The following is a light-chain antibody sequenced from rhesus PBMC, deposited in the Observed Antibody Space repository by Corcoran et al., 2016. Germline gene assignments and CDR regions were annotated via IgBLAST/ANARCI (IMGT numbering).Light chain of an antibody. Sequence: DIQMSQSPSSLSASVGDRVTITCRASQGISSYLNWYQQKPGKAPKLLIYYANSLASGFPSRFSGSGSGRDFTLTLRSLQPEDFATYYCQQGNSNPYSFGQGTKVEIK. CDR1: QGISSY. CDR3: QQGNSNPYS. J-gene: IGKJ2*01. CDR2: YAN. V-gene: IGKV1-32*02.